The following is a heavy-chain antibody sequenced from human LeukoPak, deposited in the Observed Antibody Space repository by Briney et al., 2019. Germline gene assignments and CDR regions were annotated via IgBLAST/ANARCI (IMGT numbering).Heavy chain of an antibody. V-gene: IGHV3-7*01. CDR2: IKQDGSEK. CDR1: GSTFSSYW. Sequence: GGSLRLSCAASGSTFSSYWMSWVRQAPGKGLEWVANIKQDGSEKYHVDSVRGRFTISRDNAKNSLYLQMNNLRAEDTAVYYCARDRGYGDYLDYWGQGTLVTVSS. J-gene: IGHJ4*02. D-gene: IGHD4-17*01. CDR3: ARDRGYGDYLDY.